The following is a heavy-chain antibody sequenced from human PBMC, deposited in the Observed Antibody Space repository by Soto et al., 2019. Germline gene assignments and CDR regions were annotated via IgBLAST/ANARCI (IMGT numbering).Heavy chain of an antibody. CDR2: ISSGGSTR. CDR1: GFTFSDYS. D-gene: IGHD2-2*01. Sequence: PGGSLRLSCAASGFTFSDYSMNWVRQAPGKGLEWVSYISSGGSTRYYADSVKGRFTISRDNAKNSLYLQMNSLRAEDTAVYYCARESSDAFDIWGQGTMVTVSS. V-gene: IGHV3-48*01. J-gene: IGHJ3*02. CDR3: ARESSDAFDI.